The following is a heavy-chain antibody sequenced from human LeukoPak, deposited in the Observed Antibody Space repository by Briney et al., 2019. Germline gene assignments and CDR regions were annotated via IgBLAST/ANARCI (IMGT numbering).Heavy chain of an antibody. Sequence: ASVKVSCKASGYTFTSYFIHWVRQAPGQGLEWMGIINPSGDSTSYAQKFQGRVTMTRDMSTSIVYMELSSLRSEDTAVYYCARGPSYFYYFDYWGQGTLVTVSS. J-gene: IGHJ4*02. D-gene: IGHD2/OR15-2a*01. CDR2: INPSGDST. V-gene: IGHV1-46*01. CDR3: ARGPSYFYYFDY. CDR1: GYTFTSYF.